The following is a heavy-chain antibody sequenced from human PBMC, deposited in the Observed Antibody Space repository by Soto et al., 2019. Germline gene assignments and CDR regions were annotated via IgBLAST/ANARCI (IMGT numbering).Heavy chain of an antibody. D-gene: IGHD3-10*01. V-gene: IGHV3-74*01. CDR2: INGDGST. CDR1: GFTIRNYW. Sequence: GGSLRLSCAASGFTIRNYWMHWVRQVPGKVLVWVSRINGDGSTNYADYVKGRFTISSDNAENTLYLQMNTLRVEDTAVYYCARDSPLVRGVGFDYWGPGTLVTVSS. CDR3: ARDSPLVRGVGFDY. J-gene: IGHJ4*02.